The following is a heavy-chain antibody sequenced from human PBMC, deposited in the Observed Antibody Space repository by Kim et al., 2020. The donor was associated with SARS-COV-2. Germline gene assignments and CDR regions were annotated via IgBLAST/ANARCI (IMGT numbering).Heavy chain of an antibody. J-gene: IGHJ2*01. Sequence: GGSLRLSCSASGFTISPYDMHWVRQSPTKRLEWVAAIGKADDTYYRASVKGRFTVSRDDATNSVFLQLTSLSAAATALYYFARGSAVAPAQDL. V-gene: IGHV3-13*01. D-gene: IGHD6-19*01. CDR3: ARGSAVAPAQDL. CDR1: GFTISPYD. CDR2: IGKADDT.